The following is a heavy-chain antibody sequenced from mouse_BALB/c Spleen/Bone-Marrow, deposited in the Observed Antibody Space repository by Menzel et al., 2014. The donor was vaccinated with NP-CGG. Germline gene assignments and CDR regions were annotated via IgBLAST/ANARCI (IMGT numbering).Heavy chain of an antibody. CDR2: ISSGGYYS. D-gene: IGHD2-4*01. Sequence: EVKLVESGGDLVKPGGSLKLSCAASGFTFSNYDMSWGRQTPEKRLEWVATISSGGYYSYYPDSVKGRFTISRDNAKNTLYLQMSSLRSEDTAMYYCATGDYGAWFACWGQGTLVTASA. J-gene: IGHJ3*01. CDR1: GFTFSNYD. V-gene: IGHV5-9-1*01. CDR3: ATGDYGAWFAC.